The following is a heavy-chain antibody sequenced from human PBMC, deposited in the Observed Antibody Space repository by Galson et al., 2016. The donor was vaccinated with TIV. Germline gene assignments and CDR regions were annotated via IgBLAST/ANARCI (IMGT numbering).Heavy chain of an antibody. CDR1: GFSFSNYA. CDR2: IGGSGGSP. CDR3: AKRPIITIFGAGSNYCDS. Sequence: SLRLSCAASGFSFSNYAMSWVRQAPGRGLEWVPGIGGSGGSPDYGDSVKGRFTISRDNSKNILYLQMNSLRAEDTAVYYCAKRPIITIFGAGSNYCDSWGQGTLATVSS. D-gene: IGHD3-3*01. J-gene: IGHJ4*02. V-gene: IGHV3-23*01.